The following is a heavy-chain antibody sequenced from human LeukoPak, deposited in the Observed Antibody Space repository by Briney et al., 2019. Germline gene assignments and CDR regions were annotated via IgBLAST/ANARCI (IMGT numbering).Heavy chain of an antibody. CDR2: ISYDGSNK. CDR3: ARVGCSSTSCTRPFDY. Sequence: GRFLRLSCAASGFTFSSYAMHWVRQAPGKGLEWAAVISYDGSNKYYADSVKGRFTISRDNSKNTLYLQMDSLRAEDTAFYYCARVGCSSTSCTRPFDYWGQGTLVTVSS. J-gene: IGHJ4*02. CDR1: GFTFSSYA. D-gene: IGHD2-2*01. V-gene: IGHV3-30*04.